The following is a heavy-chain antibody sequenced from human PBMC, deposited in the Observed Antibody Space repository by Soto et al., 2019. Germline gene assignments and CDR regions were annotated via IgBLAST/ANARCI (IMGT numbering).Heavy chain of an antibody. CDR2: IYTSGTT. D-gene: IGHD2-15*01. V-gene: IGHV4-31*03. CDR1: AGSISTVTYY. CDR3: TRGGYCSGGSCYSWYYDS. J-gene: IGHJ4*02. Sequence: SETLSLTCTVSAGSISTVTYYLSCLRQHPGKGLEWIGYIYTSGTTYYNPSLKSRVTISLDTSKNQFSLQLLSVPAADTAVYYCTRGGYCSGGSCYSWYYDSWGQATLVTVSS.